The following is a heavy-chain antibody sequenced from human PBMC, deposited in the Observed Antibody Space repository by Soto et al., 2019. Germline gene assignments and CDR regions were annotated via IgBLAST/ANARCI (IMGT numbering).Heavy chain of an antibody. J-gene: IGHJ4*02. CDR2: ISYDGSNK. CDR3: AKDWKYGSGSYADY. CDR1: GFTFSSYG. Sequence: QVQLVESGGGVVQPGRSLRLSCAASGFTFSSYGMHWVRQAPGKGLEWVAVISYDGSNKYYADSVKGRFTISRDNSKNTLYLQMNSLIAEDTAVYYCAKDWKYGSGSYADYWGQGTLVTVSS. D-gene: IGHD3-10*01. V-gene: IGHV3-30*18.